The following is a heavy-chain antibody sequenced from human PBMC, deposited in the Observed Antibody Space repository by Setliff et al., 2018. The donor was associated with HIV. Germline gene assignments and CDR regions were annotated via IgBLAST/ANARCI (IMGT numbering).Heavy chain of an antibody. CDR2: MFHSGNT. V-gene: IGHV4-38-2*01. CDR1: GYSISNGYY. Sequence: SETLSLTCAVSGYSISNGYYWGRLRQSPGKGLEWIGSMFHSGNTYYNPSLESRVSMSVDTSTNQVSLQLSSVTAADTAVYYCARGKSGSYDAYDMWGQGTMVTVSS. D-gene: IGHD5-12*01. CDR3: ARGKSGSYDAYDM. J-gene: IGHJ3*02.